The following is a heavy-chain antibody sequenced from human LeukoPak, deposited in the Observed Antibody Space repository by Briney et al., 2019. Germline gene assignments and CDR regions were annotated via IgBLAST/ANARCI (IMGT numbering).Heavy chain of an antibody. Sequence: SETLSLTCTVSGGSISSYYWSWIRQPAGKGLEWIGRIYTSGSTNYNPSLKSRVTISIDTSKNQFSLKQTSVTAADTAVYYCAREGKSGDFAWYFDLWGRGTLVTVSS. CDR1: GGSISSYY. CDR3: AREGKSGDFAWYFDL. J-gene: IGHJ2*01. V-gene: IGHV4-4*07. D-gene: IGHD2-21*02. CDR2: IYTSGST.